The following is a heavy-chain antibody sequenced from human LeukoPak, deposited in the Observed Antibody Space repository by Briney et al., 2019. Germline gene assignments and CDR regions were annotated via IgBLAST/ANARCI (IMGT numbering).Heavy chain of an antibody. D-gene: IGHD1-26*01. Sequence: GGSLRLSCAASGFTFSSYGMHWVRQAPGKGLEWVAVIWYDGSNKYYADSVKGRFTISRDNSKNTLYLQMNSLRAEDTAVYYCARGVSGSYMFDYWGQGTLVTVSS. CDR1: GFTFSSYG. V-gene: IGHV3-33*01. CDR3: ARGVSGSYMFDY. CDR2: IWYDGSNK. J-gene: IGHJ4*02.